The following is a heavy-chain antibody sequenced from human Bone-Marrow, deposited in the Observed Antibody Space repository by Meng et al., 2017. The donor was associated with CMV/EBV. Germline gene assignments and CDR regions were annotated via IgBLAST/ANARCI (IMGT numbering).Heavy chain of an antibody. Sequence: GESLKISCAASGFTFSSYSMNWVRQAPGKGLEWVSVIYSGGSTYYADSVKGRFTISRDNSKNTLYLQMNSLRAEDTAVYYCARDATEYGMDVWGQGTTVTVSS. J-gene: IGHJ6*02. D-gene: IGHD1-14*01. V-gene: IGHV3-53*01. CDR3: ARDATEYGMDV. CDR1: GFTFSSYS. CDR2: IYSGGST.